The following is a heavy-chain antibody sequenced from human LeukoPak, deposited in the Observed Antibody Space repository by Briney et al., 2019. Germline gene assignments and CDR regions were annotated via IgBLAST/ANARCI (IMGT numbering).Heavy chain of an antibody. CDR2: IYPGDSDT. CDR3: ARLKGYCSSTSCYYTNWFDP. Sequence: GESLKISCKGFGYDFTNFWIGWVRQMPGKGLERMGIIYPGDSDTRYSPSFQGQVTISADKSISTAYLQWSSLKASDTAMYYCARLKGYCSSTSCYYTNWFDPWGQGTLVTVSS. D-gene: IGHD2-2*01. J-gene: IGHJ5*02. V-gene: IGHV5-51*01. CDR1: GYDFTNFW.